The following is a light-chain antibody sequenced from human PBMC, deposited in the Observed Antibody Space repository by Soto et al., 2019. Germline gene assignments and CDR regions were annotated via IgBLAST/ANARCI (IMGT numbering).Light chain of an antibody. CDR2: DVS. V-gene: IGLV2-14*01. CDR1: SSDVGGYNY. Sequence: QSVLTQPASVSGSPGQSITISCTRTSSDVGGYNYVSWYQQHPGKAPRLIIYDVSNRPSGVSNRFSGSKSGNTASLTISGLQAEDEADYYCTSYTGTSALEVLGGGTKLTVL. CDR3: TSYTGTSALEV. J-gene: IGLJ2*01.